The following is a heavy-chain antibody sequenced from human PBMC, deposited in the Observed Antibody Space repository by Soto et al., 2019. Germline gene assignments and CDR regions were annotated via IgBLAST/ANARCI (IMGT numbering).Heavy chain of an antibody. CDR3: ASLGGDHYYYYGMDV. D-gene: IGHD4-17*01. CDR1: GGSVSSGSYY. Sequence: PSETLSLTCTVSGGSVSSGSYYWSWIRQPPGKGLEWIGYIYYSGSTNYNPSLKSRVTTSVDTSKNQFSLKLSSVTAADTAVYYCASLGGDHYYYYGMDVWGQGTTVTVSS. CDR2: IYYSGST. V-gene: IGHV4-61*01. J-gene: IGHJ6*02.